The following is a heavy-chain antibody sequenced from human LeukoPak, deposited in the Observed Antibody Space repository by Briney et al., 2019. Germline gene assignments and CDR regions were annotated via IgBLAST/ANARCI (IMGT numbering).Heavy chain of an antibody. CDR1: GFTPSNFG. V-gene: IGHV3-30*02. Sequence: GGSLTLSCALSGFTPSNFGMTWVRQAPGKGLKWLAFIAIDGGITAYYGDLVMGRFTITRDNPKKEVYLQMTGLRTEDTAGYYCVREGEGRVDVWGQGTLVTVSS. J-gene: IGHJ4*02. CDR3: VREGEGRVDV. D-gene: IGHD3-10*01. CDR2: IAIDGGITA.